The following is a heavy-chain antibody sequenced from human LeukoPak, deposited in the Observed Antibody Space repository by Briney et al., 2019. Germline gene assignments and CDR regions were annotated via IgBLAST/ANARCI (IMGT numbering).Heavy chain of an antibody. Sequence: GGSLRLSCAASGFTFDDYGMSWVRQAPGKGLEWVSGINWNGGSTGYADSVKGRFTISRDNAKNSLYLQMNSLRAEDTAVYYCARDKEKGGSGSKFDYWGQGTLVTVSS. V-gene: IGHV3-20*04. CDR1: GFTFDDYG. CDR2: INWNGGST. J-gene: IGHJ4*02. CDR3: ARDKEKGGSGSKFDY. D-gene: IGHD3-10*01.